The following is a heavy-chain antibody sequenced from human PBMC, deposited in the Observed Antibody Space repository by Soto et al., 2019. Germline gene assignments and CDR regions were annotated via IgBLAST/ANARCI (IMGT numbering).Heavy chain of an antibody. V-gene: IGHV3-23*01. J-gene: IGHJ5*02. CDR2: TSGSGGST. CDR3: AKVQQGAIFNDHGDL. CDR1: GFTFSSYA. Sequence: EVQLLESGGGLVQPGGSLRLSCAASGFTFSSYAMTWVRQAPGKGLKWVSATSGSGGSTYYADSVKGRFTISRDNSKNTLYLQMNTLRAEDTAVYYCAKVQQGAIFNDHGDLWGQGTLVTVSS. D-gene: IGHD4-17*01.